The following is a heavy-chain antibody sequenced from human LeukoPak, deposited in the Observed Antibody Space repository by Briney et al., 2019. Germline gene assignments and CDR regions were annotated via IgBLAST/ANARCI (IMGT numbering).Heavy chain of an antibody. J-gene: IGHJ4*02. CDR1: GFPFSSFW. V-gene: IGHV3-7*03. D-gene: IGHD3-3*01. CDR3: ARDQYDTWSRRGNFDS. CDR2: MSPDGSDM. Sequence: GESLRLSCAASGFPFSSFWMTWVRQAPGKGLEWVATMSPDGSDMYDADSVKGRFTISRDNAKNSLYAQMNSLRAEDTAVFYCARDQYDTWSRRGNFDSWGQGTLVIVSS.